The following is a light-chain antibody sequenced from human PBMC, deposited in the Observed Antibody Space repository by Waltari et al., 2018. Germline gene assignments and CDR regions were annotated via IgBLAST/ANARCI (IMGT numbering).Light chain of an antibody. J-gene: IGLJ3*02. CDR1: NSNVGSFAY. Sequence: QSALTQPPSVSGSPGQSIPISCTGTNSNVGSFAYVSWYQQNPANAPKLIIYDVDNRPSGVSDRFSGSKSGYAASLTVSGLQAEDEADDYCCSYTTSGSWVFGGGTKLTVL. V-gene: IGLV2-14*03. CDR2: DVD. CDR3: CSYTTSGSWV.